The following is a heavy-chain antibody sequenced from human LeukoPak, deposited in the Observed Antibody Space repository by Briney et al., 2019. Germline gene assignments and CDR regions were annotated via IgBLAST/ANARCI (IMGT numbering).Heavy chain of an antibody. J-gene: IGHJ6*03. V-gene: IGHV1-2*02. CDR2: INPNSVGT. Sequence: GASVNVSCKASGYTFTGYYMHLVRQAPGQGLEWIGWINPNSVGTNYAQKFQRRVTMTRDTSISTAYMELSRLRSDDTAVYYCARGDPPIGKYYYYMDVWGEGTTVTVSS. CDR1: GYTFTGYY. CDR3: ARGDPPIGKYYYYMDV.